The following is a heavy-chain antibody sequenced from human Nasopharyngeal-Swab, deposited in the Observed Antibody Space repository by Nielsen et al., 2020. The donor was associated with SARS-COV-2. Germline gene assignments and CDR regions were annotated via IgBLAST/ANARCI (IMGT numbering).Heavy chain of an antibody. J-gene: IGHJ6*02. V-gene: IGHV7-4-1*02. D-gene: IGHD2-15*01. CDR2: INTNTGNP. CDR3: ARVNVVYYYYGMDV. Sequence: WVRQAPGQRLEWMGWINTNTGNPTYAQGFTGRFVFSLDTSVSTAYLQISSLKVEDTAVYYCARVNVVYYYYGMDVWGQGTTVTVS.